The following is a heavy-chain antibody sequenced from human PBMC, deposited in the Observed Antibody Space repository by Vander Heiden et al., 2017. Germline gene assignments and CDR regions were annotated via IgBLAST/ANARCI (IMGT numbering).Heavy chain of an antibody. D-gene: IGHD3-3*01. CDR3: ARGIFGVEKFFDY. J-gene: IGHJ4*02. CDR1: GYKFSTYG. Sequence: QVRLVQSGAEVKKPGSSVEVSCQASGYKFSTYGISWVRQAPGQGPEWMGGVTPVFGTPNYAQKFQGRVTISADESTSTVYMELSSLRSDDTAVYYCARGIFGVEKFFDYWGQGSLVTVSS. V-gene: IGHV1-69*01. CDR2: VTPVFGTP.